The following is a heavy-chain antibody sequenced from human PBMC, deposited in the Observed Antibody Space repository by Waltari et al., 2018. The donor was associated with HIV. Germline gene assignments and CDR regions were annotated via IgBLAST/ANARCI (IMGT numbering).Heavy chain of an antibody. V-gene: IGHV4-39*01. CDR1: GGSISSSSYY. CDR2: IYYSGST. Sequence: QLQLQESGPGLVKPSETLSLTCTVSGGSISSSSYYWGWIRQPPGKGLEWIGSIYYSGSTYYNPSLKSRVTISVDTSKNQFSLKLSSVTAADTAVYYCARHGGVDTAMVSCFDYWGQGTLVTVSS. CDR3: ARHGGVDTAMVSCFDY. J-gene: IGHJ4*02. D-gene: IGHD5-18*01.